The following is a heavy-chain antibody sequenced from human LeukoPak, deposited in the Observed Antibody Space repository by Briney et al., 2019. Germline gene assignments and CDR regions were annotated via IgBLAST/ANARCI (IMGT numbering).Heavy chain of an antibody. CDR3: VRDWGYDSSGYWQKYFDT. Sequence: GGSLRLSCTASGFTFSGSAMHWVRQASGKGLEWVGRIRSKANSYATVYAASVKGRFTISRDDPKNTAYLQMNSLKTEDTAVYYCVRDWGYDSSGYWQKYFDTWGQGTLVTVSS. D-gene: IGHD3-22*01. CDR2: IRSKANSYAT. V-gene: IGHV3-73*01. J-gene: IGHJ4*02. CDR1: GFTFSGSA.